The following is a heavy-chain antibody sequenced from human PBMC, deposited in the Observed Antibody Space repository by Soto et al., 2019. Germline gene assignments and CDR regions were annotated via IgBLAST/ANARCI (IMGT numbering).Heavy chain of an antibody. V-gene: IGHV3-15*07. CDR3: TTVVVPGL. CDR2: IKSKTDGGTT. J-gene: IGHJ4*02. Sequence: EVQLVESGGGLVKPGGPLDLSVQPPGSTSRTAWLNWAPRLPGKGLEGVGRIKSKTDGGTTDYAAPVKGRFTISRDDSKNTLYLQMNSLKTEDTAVYYCTTVVVPGLWGQGTLVTVSS. D-gene: IGHD3-10*01. CDR1: GSTSRTAW.